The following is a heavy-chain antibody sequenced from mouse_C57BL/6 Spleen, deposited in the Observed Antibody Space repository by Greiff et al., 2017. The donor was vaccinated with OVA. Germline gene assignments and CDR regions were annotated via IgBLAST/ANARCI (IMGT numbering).Heavy chain of an antibody. CDR1: GFTFTDYY. J-gene: IGHJ2*01. Sequence: EVKLMESGGGLVQPGGSLSLSCAASGFTFTDYYMSWVRQPPGKALEWLGFIRNKANGYTTEYSASVKGRFTISRDNSQSILYLQMNALRAEDSATYYCARWPYYFDYWGQGTTLTVSS. V-gene: IGHV7-3*01. CDR2: IRNKANGYTT. CDR3: ARWPYYFDY.